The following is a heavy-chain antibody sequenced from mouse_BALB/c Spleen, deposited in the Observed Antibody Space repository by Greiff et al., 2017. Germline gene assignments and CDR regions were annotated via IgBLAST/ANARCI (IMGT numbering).Heavy chain of an antibody. CDR2: IWAGGST. V-gene: IGHV2-9*02. Sequence: QVQLKQSGPGLVAPSQSLSITCTVSGFSLTSYGVHWVRQPPGKGLEWLGVIWAGGSTNYNSALMSRLSISKDNSKSQVFLKMNSLQTDDTGMYYCARERDYYGSSYAMDYWGQGTSVTVSS. CDR3: ARERDYYGSSYAMDY. CDR1: GFSLTSYG. D-gene: IGHD1-1*01. J-gene: IGHJ4*01.